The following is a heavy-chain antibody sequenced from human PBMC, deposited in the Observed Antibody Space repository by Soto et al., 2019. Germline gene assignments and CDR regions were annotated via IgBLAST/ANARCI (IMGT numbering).Heavy chain of an antibody. CDR1: GYTSTSYY. CDR2: INPSGGST. CDR3: ARDLTTVANRHYYYYYGMDV. D-gene: IGHD4-17*01. J-gene: IGHJ6*02. Sequence: ASVNVSCKGSGYTSTSYYMHWVRQAPGQGLEWMGIINPSGGSTSYAQKFQGRVTMTRDTSTSTVYMELSSLRSEDTAVYYCARDLTTVANRHYYYYYGMDVWGQGTTVTVSS. V-gene: IGHV1-46*01.